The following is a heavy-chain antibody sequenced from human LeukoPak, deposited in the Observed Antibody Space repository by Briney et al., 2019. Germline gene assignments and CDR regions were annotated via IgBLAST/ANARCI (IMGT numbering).Heavy chain of an antibody. V-gene: IGHV4-59*01. CDR2: IYYSGST. CDR1: GGSISSYY. Sequence: SETLSLICTVSGGSISSYYWSWIRQPPGKGLEWIGYIYYSGSTNYNPSLKSRVTISVDTSKNQFSLKLSSVTAADTAVYYCARERWEAFDIWGQGTMVTVSS. D-gene: IGHD1-26*01. J-gene: IGHJ3*02. CDR3: ARERWEAFDI.